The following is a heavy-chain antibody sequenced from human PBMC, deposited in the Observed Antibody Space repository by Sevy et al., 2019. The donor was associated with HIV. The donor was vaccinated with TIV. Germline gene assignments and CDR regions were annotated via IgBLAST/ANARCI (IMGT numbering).Heavy chain of an antibody. D-gene: IGHD3-22*01. Sequence: ASVKVSCKASGGTFSSYAFNWLRQAPGQGLEWMGGIIAIVEIANYAQKFQGRVTIIADKSTSTVYMELNSLRSDDTAIYFCARDPSGSGRDSDSRFDYWGQGTLVTVSS. CDR1: GGTFSSYA. J-gene: IGHJ4*02. CDR3: ARDPSGSGRDSDSRFDY. V-gene: IGHV1-69*10. CDR2: IIAIVEIA.